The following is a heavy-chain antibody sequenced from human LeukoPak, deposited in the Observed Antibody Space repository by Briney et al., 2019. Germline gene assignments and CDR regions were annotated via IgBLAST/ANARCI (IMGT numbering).Heavy chain of an antibody. D-gene: IGHD3-22*01. V-gene: IGHV4-39*01. J-gene: IGHJ1*01. CDR1: GGSISSSSYY. Sequence: SETLSLTCTVSGGSISSSSYYWGWIRQPPGKWLEWLGSIYYSGRTYYNPSLKSRVTISIDTSKNQFSLNLSSVTAADTAVYYCARRRYYDSTGYLDWGQGTLVTVSS. CDR2: IYYSGRT. CDR3: ARRRYYDSTGYLD.